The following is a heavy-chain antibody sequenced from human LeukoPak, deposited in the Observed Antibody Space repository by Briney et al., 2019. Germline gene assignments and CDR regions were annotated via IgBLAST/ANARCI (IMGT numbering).Heavy chain of an antibody. V-gene: IGHV3-23*01. J-gene: IGHJ4*02. CDR1: GLTFSDYS. CDR2: ISAGGGST. Sequence: GGSLRLSCAASGLTFSDYSMTWVRQAPGKGLFWVSGISAGGGSTYYADSVKGRFAISRDNSRNTLYLQMNSLRAEDTAVYYCAKDAAGPEYWGQGTLVTVSS. D-gene: IGHD6-13*01. CDR3: AKDAAGPEY.